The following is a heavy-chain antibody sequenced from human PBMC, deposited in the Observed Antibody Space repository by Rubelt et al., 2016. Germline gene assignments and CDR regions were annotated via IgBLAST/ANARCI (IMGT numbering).Heavy chain of an antibody. CDR2: INHSGST. J-gene: IGHJ6*02. D-gene: IGHD4-11*01. CDR1: GGSFSGSY. V-gene: IGHV4-34*01. Sequence: QVQLQKWGAGLLKPSETLSLTCAVYGGSFSGSYWSWIRQPPGKGLEWIGEINHSGSTNYNPSFKSRVSTSVDTARNQFPLKLSFVTAADTAVYYCARIIRTTVSHDHYYGMDVWGQGTTVTVSS. CDR3: ARIIRTTVSHDHYYGMDV.